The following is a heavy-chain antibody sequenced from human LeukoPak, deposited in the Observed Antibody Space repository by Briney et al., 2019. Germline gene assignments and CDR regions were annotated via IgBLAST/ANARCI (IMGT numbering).Heavy chain of an antibody. CDR3: ARGGCSGSRCYHTTYFDY. V-gene: IGHV3-74*01. D-gene: IGHD2-2*01. CDR1: GFTFSSYW. J-gene: IGHJ4*02. Sequence: PGGSLRLSCTASGFTFSSYWMHWVRQAPGKGLVWVSRIKSDGSSTDYADSVKGRFIISRDNAKNSLYLQMNSLRAEDTAVYYCARGGCSGSRCYHTTYFDYWGQGTLVTVSS. CDR2: IKSDGSST.